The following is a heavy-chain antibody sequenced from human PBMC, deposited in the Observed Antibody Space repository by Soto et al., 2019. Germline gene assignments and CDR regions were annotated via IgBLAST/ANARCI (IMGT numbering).Heavy chain of an antibody. Sequence: TLSLTCTVSGCSVSSGDYFWGWIRQPPGKGLEWIGYIYNSGSAYYNPSLKSRITMSIDTSKNQFSLKLRSVTAADTAMYYCAREKSYISGPKNFDSWGQGTLVTVSS. V-gene: IGHV4-30-4*01. CDR1: GCSVSSGDYF. CDR3: AREKSYISGPKNFDS. J-gene: IGHJ4*02. D-gene: IGHD1-26*01. CDR2: IYNSGSA.